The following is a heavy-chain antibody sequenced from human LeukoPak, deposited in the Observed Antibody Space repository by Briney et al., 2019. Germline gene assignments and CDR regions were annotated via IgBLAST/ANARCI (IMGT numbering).Heavy chain of an antibody. J-gene: IGHJ4*02. CDR2: IYHSGST. V-gene: IGHV4-30-2*01. CDR1: GGSISSGGYS. D-gene: IGHD2-21*02. Sequence: SETLSLTCAVSGGSISSGGYSWSWIRQPPGKDLEWIGYIYHSGSTYYNPSLKSRVTISVDRSKNQFSLKLSSVTAADTAVYYCARERGGDGTFDYWGQGTLVTVSS. CDR3: ARERGGDGTFDY.